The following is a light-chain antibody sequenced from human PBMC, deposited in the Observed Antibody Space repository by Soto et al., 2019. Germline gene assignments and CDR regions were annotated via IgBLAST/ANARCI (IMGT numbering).Light chain of an antibody. CDR1: QTISSW. CDR2: KAS. CDR3: QHHNSYSEA. V-gene: IGKV1-5*03. Sequence: DIQMTQSPSTLSGSVGDRVTITCRASQTISSWLAWCQQKPGKAPKPLIYKASTLKSGVPSRFSGSGSGTEFTLTISSLQPDDFATYYCQHHNSYSEAFGQGTKVDIK. J-gene: IGKJ1*01.